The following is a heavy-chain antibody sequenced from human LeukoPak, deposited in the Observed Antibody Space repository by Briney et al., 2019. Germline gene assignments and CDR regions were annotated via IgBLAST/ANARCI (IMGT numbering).Heavy chain of an antibody. D-gene: IGHD4-17*01. Sequence: GGSLRLSCAASGFTFCSYEMNWVRQAPGKGLEWVSYISSSGSTIYYADSVKGRFTISRDNAKNSLYLQMNSLRAEDTAVYYCASMTTVTKYYYYYGMDVWGQGTTVTVSS. CDR1: GFTFCSYE. J-gene: IGHJ6*02. CDR2: ISSSGSTI. V-gene: IGHV3-48*03. CDR3: ASMTTVTKYYYYYGMDV.